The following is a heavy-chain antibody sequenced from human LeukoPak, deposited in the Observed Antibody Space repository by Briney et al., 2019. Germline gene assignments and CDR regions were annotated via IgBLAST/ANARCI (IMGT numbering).Heavy chain of an antibody. D-gene: IGHD4/OR15-4a*01. Sequence: TGGSLRLSCTVSGFTVSSNSMSWVRQAPGKGLEWVSFIYSDNTHYSDSVKGRFTISRDNSKNTPYLQTNSLRAEDTAVYYCARRAGAYSHPYDYWGQGTLVTVSS. CDR3: ARRAGAYSHPYDY. V-gene: IGHV3-53*01. CDR1: GFTVSSNS. CDR2: IYSDNT. J-gene: IGHJ4*02.